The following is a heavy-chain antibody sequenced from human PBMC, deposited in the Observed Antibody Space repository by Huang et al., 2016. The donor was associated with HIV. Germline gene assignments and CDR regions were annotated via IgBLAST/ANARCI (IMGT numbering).Heavy chain of an antibody. CDR1: GFSFSTYG. V-gene: IGHV3-30*18. Sequence: VQLVESGGGVVQPGRSLRLACAASGFSFSTYGLRWVRQATGKGLEWVAVISEDGSNKYYAHSVKGRFTISRDTSENKVYLQRNSLRHEDTAVYYCAKDGADEEWDIDYWGQGTLVTVSS. J-gene: IGHJ4*02. CDR3: AKDGADEEWDIDY. CDR2: ISEDGSNK. D-gene: IGHD1-26*01.